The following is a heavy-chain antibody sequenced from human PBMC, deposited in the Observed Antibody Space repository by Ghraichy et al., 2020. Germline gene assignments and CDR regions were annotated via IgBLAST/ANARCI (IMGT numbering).Heavy chain of an antibody. V-gene: IGHV4-59*01. CDR1: GGSISSYY. CDR3: ARDYDILTWDYYSYYGMDV. Sequence: SETLSLTCTVSGGSISSYYWSWIRQPPGKGLEWIGYIYYSGSTNYNPSLKSRVTISVDTSQNQFSLKLSSVTAAATAVYYCARDYDILTWDYYSYYGMDVWGQGPTVTVS. CDR2: IYYSGST. J-gene: IGHJ6*02. D-gene: IGHD3-9*01.